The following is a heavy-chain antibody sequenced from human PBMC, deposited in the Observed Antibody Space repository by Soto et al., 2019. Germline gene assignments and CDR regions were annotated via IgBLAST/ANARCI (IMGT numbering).Heavy chain of an antibody. Sequence: GGSLRLSCAASGFTFSSYGMHWVRQAPGKGLEWVAVISYDGSNKYYADSVKGRFTISRDNSKNTLYLQMNSLRAEDTAVYYCAKGPCSGGSCYSYHWGQGTLVTVSS. CDR3: AKGPCSGGSCYSYH. CDR1: GFTFSSYG. V-gene: IGHV3-30*18. D-gene: IGHD2-15*01. CDR2: ISYDGSNK. J-gene: IGHJ4*02.